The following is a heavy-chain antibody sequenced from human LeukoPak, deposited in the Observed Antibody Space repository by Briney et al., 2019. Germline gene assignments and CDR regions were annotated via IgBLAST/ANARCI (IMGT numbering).Heavy chain of an antibody. CDR3: AMSRDGYNQAFDY. J-gene: IGHJ4*02. CDR1: GFTFSSYA. V-gene: IGHV3-30*14. Sequence: GGSLRLSCAASGFTFSSYAMHWVRQAPGKGLEWVAVISYDGSNKYYADSVKGRFTISRDNSKNTLYLQMNSLRAEDTAVYYCAMSRDGYNQAFDYWGQGTLVTVSS. D-gene: IGHD5-24*01. CDR2: ISYDGSNK.